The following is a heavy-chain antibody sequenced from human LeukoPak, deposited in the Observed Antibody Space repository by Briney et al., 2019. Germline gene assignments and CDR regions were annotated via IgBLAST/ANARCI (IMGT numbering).Heavy chain of an antibody. J-gene: IGHJ4*02. Sequence: ASVKVSCKASGYTFTSYGISWVRQAPGQGLEWMGWISAYNGNTNYAQKLQGRVTMTTDTSTSTAYMELRSLRSDDTAVYYCATSQYCSSINCVLFYWGQGTLITVSS. CDR1: GYTFTSYG. V-gene: IGHV1-18*01. CDR3: ATSQYCSSINCVLFY. CDR2: ISAYNGNT. D-gene: IGHD2-2*01.